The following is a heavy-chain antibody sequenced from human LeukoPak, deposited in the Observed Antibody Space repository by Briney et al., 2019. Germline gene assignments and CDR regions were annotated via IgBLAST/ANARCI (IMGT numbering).Heavy chain of an antibody. CDR1: GFTFDDYA. CDR3: TKDIAGSYGSASQFTDAFDI. V-gene: IGHV3-9*01. J-gene: IGHJ3*02. D-gene: IGHD3-10*01. Sequence: PGGSLRLSCAASGFTFDDYAMHWVRQAPGKGLEWVSGISWNSGSIGYADSVKGRFTISRDNAKNSLYLQMNSLRAEDTALYYCTKDIAGSYGSASQFTDAFDIWGQGTMVTVSS. CDR2: ISWNSGSI.